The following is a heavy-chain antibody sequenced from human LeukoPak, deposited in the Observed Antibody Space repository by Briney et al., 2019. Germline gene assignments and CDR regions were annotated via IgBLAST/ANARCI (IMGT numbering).Heavy chain of an antibody. D-gene: IGHD2-15*01. Sequence: NRGESLKISCKGSGYSFTSYWIGWVRQMPGKGLERMGIIYPGDSDTRYSPSFQGQVTISADKSISTAYLQWSSLKASDTAMYYCARLPSALGYYFDYWGQGTLVTVSS. CDR2: IYPGDSDT. V-gene: IGHV5-51*01. J-gene: IGHJ4*02. CDR3: ARLPSALGYYFDY. CDR1: GYSFTSYW.